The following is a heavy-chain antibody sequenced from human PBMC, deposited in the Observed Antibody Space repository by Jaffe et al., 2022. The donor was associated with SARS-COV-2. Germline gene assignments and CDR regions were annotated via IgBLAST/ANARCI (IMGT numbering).Heavy chain of an antibody. Sequence: EVQLVESGGGLVKPGGSLRLSCVVSEFSFRDAWMSWVRQAPGKGLEWVGRIKNKAEGATTAYAAPVKGRFTISREDSKNTLYLQMHSLKTDDTAVYYCTTTLAVAAAYFDYWGQGTLVTVSS. CDR2: IKNKAEGATT. J-gene: IGHJ4*02. V-gene: IGHV3-15*01. D-gene: IGHD6-19*01. CDR1: EFSFRDAW. CDR3: TTTLAVAAAYFDY.